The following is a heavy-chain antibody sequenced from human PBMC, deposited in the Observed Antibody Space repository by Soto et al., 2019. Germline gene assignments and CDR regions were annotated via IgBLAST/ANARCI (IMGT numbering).Heavy chain of an antibody. CDR3: ATGAPMALLQQTSFDY. Sequence: ASVKVSCKASGGTFSSYAISWVRQAPGQGLEWMGGIIPIFGTANYAQKFQGRVTITADESASTAYMELSSLRSEDTAVYYCATGAPMALLQQTSFDYWGQGTLVTVSS. CDR2: IIPIFGTA. D-gene: IGHD6-13*01. V-gene: IGHV1-69*13. J-gene: IGHJ4*02. CDR1: GGTFSSYA.